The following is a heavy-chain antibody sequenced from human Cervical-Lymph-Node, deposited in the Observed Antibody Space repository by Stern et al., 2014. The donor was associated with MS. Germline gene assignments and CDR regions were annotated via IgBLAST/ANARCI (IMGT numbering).Heavy chain of an antibody. Sequence: VQLLESGPGLVKPSGTLSLTCTVSGASLSGGNWWTWVRQPPGKGLEWIGKIFHTGDTNYNPSLRSRVVMLVDSSKSQFSLQLTSVTAADTAVYYCARGGGTDSPTYDYWGQGTLVTVS. CDR3: ARGGGTDSPTYDY. CDR1: GASLSGGNW. CDR2: IFHTGDT. D-gene: IGHD3-16*01. V-gene: IGHV4-4*02. J-gene: IGHJ4*02.